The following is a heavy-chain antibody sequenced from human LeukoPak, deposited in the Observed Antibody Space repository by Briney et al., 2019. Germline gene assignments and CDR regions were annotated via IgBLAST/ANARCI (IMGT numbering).Heavy chain of an antibody. CDR3: ARGLRYFDWLLDY. D-gene: IGHD3-9*01. J-gene: IGHJ4*02. V-gene: IGHV1-69*13. Sequence: ASVKVSCKASGGTLSSYAISWVRQAPGQGLEWMGGIIPIFGTANYAQKFQGRVTITADESTSTAYMELSSLRSEDTAVYYCARGLRYFDWLLDYWGQGTLVTVSS. CDR1: GGTLSSYA. CDR2: IIPIFGTA.